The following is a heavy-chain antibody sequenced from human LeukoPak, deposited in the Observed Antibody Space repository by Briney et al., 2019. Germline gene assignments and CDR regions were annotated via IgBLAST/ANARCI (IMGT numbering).Heavy chain of an antibody. CDR2: ISGGST. CDR1: GFTVSSNE. Sequence: GGSLRLSCAASGFTVSSNEMSCVRQAPGKGLEWVSSISGGSTYYADARKGRFTISRDNSKNTLYLQMNSLRAEDTAVYYCAKSDLAVASLDYWGQGTLVTVSS. D-gene: IGHD6-19*01. CDR3: AKSDLAVASLDY. J-gene: IGHJ4*02. V-gene: IGHV3-38-3*01.